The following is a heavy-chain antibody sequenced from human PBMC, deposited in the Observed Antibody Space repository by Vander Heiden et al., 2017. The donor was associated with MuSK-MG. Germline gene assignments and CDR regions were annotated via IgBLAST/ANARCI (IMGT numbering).Heavy chain of an antibody. Sequence: EVQLVESGGGLVKPGGSLRLSCTSSGFTFNTYTINWVGQAPGKGLEWVSSITSGSGTIFYADSVKGRFTISRDNAKSSLYLQMNSLRAEDTALYYCARVSGTTRDFWGEGTLVAVSS. CDR2: ITSGSGTI. J-gene: IGHJ4*02. CDR1: GFTFNTYT. CDR3: ARVSGTTRDF. D-gene: IGHD1-1*01. V-gene: IGHV3-21*01.